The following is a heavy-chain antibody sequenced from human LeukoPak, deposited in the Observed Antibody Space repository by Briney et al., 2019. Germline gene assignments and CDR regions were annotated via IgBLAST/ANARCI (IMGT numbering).Heavy chain of an antibody. CDR1: GGSFSGYY. Sequence: SETLPLTCAVYGGSFSGYYWSWIRQPPGKGLEWIGEINHSGSTNYNPSLKSRVTISVDTSKNQFSLKLSSVTAADTAVYYCARQGYYDFWSGYYKPYFDYWGQGTLVTVSS. J-gene: IGHJ4*02. V-gene: IGHV4-34*01. CDR2: INHSGST. CDR3: ARQGYYDFWSGYYKPYFDY. D-gene: IGHD3-3*01.